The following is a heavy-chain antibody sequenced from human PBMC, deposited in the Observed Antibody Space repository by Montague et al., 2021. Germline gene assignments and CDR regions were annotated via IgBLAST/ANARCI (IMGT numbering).Heavy chain of an antibody. V-gene: IGHV4-61*03. Sequence: SETLSLTCSVSGGSVSTGGYSWSWIRQRPGQGLEWLGYTSLSGTTNYNPSLSRRLSISLDTSRNHLSLQLTSVTAADTAIYYCAIDASGSYVGWFNPWGQGALVTVAS. CDR1: GGSVSTGGYS. CDR2: TSLSGTT. CDR3: AIDASGSYVGWFNP. J-gene: IGHJ5*02. D-gene: IGHD3-10*01.